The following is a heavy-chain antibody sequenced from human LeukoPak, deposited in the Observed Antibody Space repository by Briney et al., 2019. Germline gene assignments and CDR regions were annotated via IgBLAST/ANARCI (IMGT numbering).Heavy chain of an antibody. D-gene: IGHD6-19*01. V-gene: IGHV1-2*02. CDR1: GYTFTGYY. J-gene: IGHJ4*02. CDR3: ASIRGYSSGWSPGDY. CDR2: INPNSGGT. Sequence: GASVKVSCKASGYTFTGYYMHWVRQAPGQGLEWMGWINPNSGGTNYAQKFQGRVTMTRDTFISTAYMELSRLRSDDTAVYYCASIRGYSSGWSPGDYWGQGTLVTVSS.